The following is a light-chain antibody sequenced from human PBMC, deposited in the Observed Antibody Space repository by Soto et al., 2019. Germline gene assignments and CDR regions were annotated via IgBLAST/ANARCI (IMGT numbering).Light chain of an antibody. Sequence: EIELTQSPGTLSLSPGESATLSCRASQNFGISYLAWYQQKPGQAPRLLIYGASSRATGIPDRFSGSGSGTDFTLAISRVEPEDFAVYYCQQYGSLPITVGQGTRLEIK. J-gene: IGKJ5*01. CDR2: GAS. CDR1: QNFGISY. V-gene: IGKV3-20*01. CDR3: QQYGSLPIT.